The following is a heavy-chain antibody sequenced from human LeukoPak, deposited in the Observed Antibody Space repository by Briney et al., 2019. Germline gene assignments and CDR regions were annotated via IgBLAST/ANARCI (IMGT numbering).Heavy chain of an antibody. D-gene: IGHD3-10*01. CDR3: ARVSASYPPDY. Sequence: SQTLSLTCAISGDSVSSNSATWNWIRQSPSRGLEWLGRTYYRSKWYNDYAVSVKSRITINPDTSKNQFSLQLNSVTPEDTVVYCARVSASYPPDYWGQGTLVTVSS. V-gene: IGHV6-1*01. J-gene: IGHJ4*02. CDR2: TYYRSKWYN. CDR1: GDSVSSNSAT.